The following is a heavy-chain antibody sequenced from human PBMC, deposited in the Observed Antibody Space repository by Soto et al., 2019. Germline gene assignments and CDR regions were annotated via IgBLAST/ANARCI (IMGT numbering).Heavy chain of an antibody. J-gene: IGHJ6*02. CDR3: SSGKAVAGHYYYYGMAV. Sequence: SVKVSCKASGGTFSSYAISWVRQAPGQGLEWMGGIIPIFGTANYAQKFQGRVTITADESTSTAYMELSSLRSEDTAVYYCSSGKAVAGHYYYYGMAVWGQGTTVTVSS. D-gene: IGHD6-19*01. V-gene: IGHV1-69*13. CDR1: GGTFSSYA. CDR2: IIPIFGTA.